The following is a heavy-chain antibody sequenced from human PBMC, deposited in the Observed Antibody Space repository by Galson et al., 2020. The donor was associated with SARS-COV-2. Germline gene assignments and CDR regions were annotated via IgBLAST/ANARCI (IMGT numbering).Heavy chain of an antibody. Sequence: GSLRLSCAASGFTFSSYSMNWVRQAPGKGLEWVSSISSSSSYIYYADSVKGRFTISRDNAKNSLYLQMNSLRAEDTAVYYCARAQGYYYDSSGYYPNAFDIWGQGTMVTVSS. CDR3: ARAQGYYYDSSGYYPNAFDI. V-gene: IGHV3-21*01. CDR1: GFTFSSYS. D-gene: IGHD3-22*01. CDR2: ISSSSSYI. J-gene: IGHJ3*02.